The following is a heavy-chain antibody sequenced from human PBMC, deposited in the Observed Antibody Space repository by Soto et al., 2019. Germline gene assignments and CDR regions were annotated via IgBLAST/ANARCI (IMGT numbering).Heavy chain of an antibody. CDR2: IYWNDDK. V-gene: IGHV2-5*01. J-gene: IGHJ5*02. D-gene: IGHD3-16*02. CDR1: GFSLSTSGVG. CDR3: ASLWGSYRLNWFDP. Sequence: VSGPTLVNPXQTLTLTCTFSGFSLSTSGVGVGWIRQPPGKALEWLALIYWNDDKRYSPSLKSRLTITKDTSKNQVVLTMTNMDPVDTATYYCASLWGSYRLNWFDPWGQGTLVTVSS.